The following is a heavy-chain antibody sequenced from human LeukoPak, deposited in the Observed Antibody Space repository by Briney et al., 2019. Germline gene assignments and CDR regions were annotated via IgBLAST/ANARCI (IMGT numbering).Heavy chain of an antibody. J-gene: IGHJ6*02. D-gene: IGHD1-1*01. V-gene: IGHV3-48*01. CDR2: ISSSSSTI. CDR3: AKWNSTPSSWNSFGMAV. Sequence: GGSLRLSCAASGFTFSSYSMNWVRQAPGKGLEWVSYISSSSSTIYYADSVKGRFTISRDNAKNSLYLQMNSLRAEDTAVYYCAKWNSTPSSWNSFGMAVWAKGPRSPSP. CDR1: GFTFSSYS.